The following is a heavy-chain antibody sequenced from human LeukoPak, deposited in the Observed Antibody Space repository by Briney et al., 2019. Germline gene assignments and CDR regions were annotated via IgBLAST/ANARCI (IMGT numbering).Heavy chain of an antibody. D-gene: IGHD4-17*01. Sequence: SETLSLTCTVSGGSISSYYWSWIRQPPGKGLEWIGYIYYSGSTNYNPSLKSRVTISVDTSKNQFSLKLSSVTAADTAVYYRARASHDYGDYSHFDYWGQGTLVTVSS. J-gene: IGHJ4*02. CDR1: GGSISSYY. V-gene: IGHV4-59*01. CDR2: IYYSGST. CDR3: ARASHDYGDYSHFDY.